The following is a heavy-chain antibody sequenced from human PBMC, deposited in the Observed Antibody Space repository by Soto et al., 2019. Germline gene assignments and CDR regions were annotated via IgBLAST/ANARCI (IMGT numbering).Heavy chain of an antibody. V-gene: IGHV1-18*04. CDR3: ARDKSSSWYWLDY. Sequence: QVQLEQSGAEVKKPGASVKVSCKASGYTFTNYGISWVRQAPGQGLEWMGWISGYNGATKYAQKFQGRVTMTTDTSTSTAYMEVRSLRSYDTAVYYCARDKSSSWYWLDYWGQGTLVTVSS. J-gene: IGHJ4*02. CDR2: ISGYNGAT. CDR1: GYTFTNYG. D-gene: IGHD6-13*01.